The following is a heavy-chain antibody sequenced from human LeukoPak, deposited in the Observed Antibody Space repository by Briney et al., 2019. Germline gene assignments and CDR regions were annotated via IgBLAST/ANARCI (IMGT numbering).Heavy chain of an antibody. Sequence: PGGSLRLSCVASGFTFSNYAMSWVRQAPGKGLEWVSHISGRGDNIYYADSVKGRFTISRDNSKNTLYLQMNSLRAEDTAVYYCAKVRGGNSDYWGQGTLVTVSS. CDR2: ISGRGDNI. CDR3: AKVRGGNSDY. CDR1: GFTFSNYA. J-gene: IGHJ4*02. D-gene: IGHD4-23*01. V-gene: IGHV3-23*01.